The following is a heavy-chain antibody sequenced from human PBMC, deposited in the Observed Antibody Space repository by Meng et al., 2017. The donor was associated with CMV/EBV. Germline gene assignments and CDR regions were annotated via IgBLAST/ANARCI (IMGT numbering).Heavy chain of an antibody. CDR1: GYTFTSYG. V-gene: IGHV1-18*01. Sequence: ASVKVSCKASGYTFTSYGIIWVRQAPGQGIEGMGWINPYNGNTKYAQKIQGRVTMTTDTSTSTAYMELRNLRSDDTAVYYCARGLCRGGSCSQTEFDYWGQGTLVTVSS. J-gene: IGHJ4*02. D-gene: IGHD2-15*01. CDR2: INPYNGNT. CDR3: ARGLCRGGSCSQTEFDY.